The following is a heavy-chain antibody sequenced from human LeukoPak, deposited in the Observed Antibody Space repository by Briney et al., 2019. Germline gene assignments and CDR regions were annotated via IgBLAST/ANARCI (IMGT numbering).Heavy chain of an antibody. CDR1: GGSISSGSYY. Sequence: PSETLSLTCTVSGGSISSGSYYCSWIRQPAGKGLEWIGRIYTSGSTNYNPSLKSRVTISVDTSKNQFSLKLSSVTAADTAVYYCARETRPTIFGVVRYFDYWGQGTLVTVSS. CDR2: IYTSGST. V-gene: IGHV4-61*02. D-gene: IGHD3-3*01. CDR3: ARETRPTIFGVVRYFDY. J-gene: IGHJ4*02.